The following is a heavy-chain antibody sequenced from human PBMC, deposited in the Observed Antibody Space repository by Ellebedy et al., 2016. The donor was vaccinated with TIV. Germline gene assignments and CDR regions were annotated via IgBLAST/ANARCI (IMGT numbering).Heavy chain of an antibody. V-gene: IGHV4-34*01. D-gene: IGHD3-10*01. J-gene: IGHJ6*02. CDR2: INHSGST. Sequence: SETLSLXXAVYGGSFSGYYWSWIRQPPGKGLEWIGEINHSGSTNYNPSLKSRVTISVDTSKNQFSLKLSSVTAADTAVYYCARDYGSGSYYYYYYGKDVWGQGTTVTVSS. CDR1: GGSFSGYY. CDR3: ARDYGSGSYYYYYYGKDV.